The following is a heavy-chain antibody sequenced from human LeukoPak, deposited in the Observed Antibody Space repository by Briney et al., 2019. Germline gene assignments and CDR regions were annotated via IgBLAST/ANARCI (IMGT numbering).Heavy chain of an antibody. D-gene: IGHD3-9*01. CDR2: IKQDGSEK. CDR1: GFTFSSHW. CDR3: ARYRRYDILTGYCFDY. J-gene: IGHJ4*02. Sequence: GGSLRLSCAASGFTFSSHWMSWVRQAPGKGMEWVANIKQDGSEKYYVDSVKGRFTISRDNAKISVYLQMNSLRAADTAVYSCARYRRYDILTGYCFDYWGQGTLVTVSS. V-gene: IGHV3-7*01.